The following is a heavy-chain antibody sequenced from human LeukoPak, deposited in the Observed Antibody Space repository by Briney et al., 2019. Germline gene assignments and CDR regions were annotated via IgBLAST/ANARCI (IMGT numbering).Heavy chain of an antibody. V-gene: IGHV3-30*03. J-gene: IGHJ4*02. Sequence: GGSLRLSCAASGFTFSSCGMHWVRQAPRKGLEWVAVISYDGSEKYYADSVRGRFTISRDNSKNTLYLQMNSLRPEDTAVYYCARWVVTAADIDYWGQGTLVIVSS. CDR3: ARWVVTAADIDY. CDR2: ISYDGSEK. D-gene: IGHD2-15*01. CDR1: GFTFSSCG.